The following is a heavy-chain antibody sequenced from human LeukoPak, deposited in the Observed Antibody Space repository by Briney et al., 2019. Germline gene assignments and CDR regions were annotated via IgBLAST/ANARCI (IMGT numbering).Heavy chain of an antibody. J-gene: IGHJ4*02. D-gene: IGHD5-12*01. CDR1: GGSISSGGYY. V-gene: IGHV4-31*03. CDR2: IYYSGST. Sequence: PSETLSLTCTVSGGSISSGGYYWSWIRQHPGKGLEWIGYIYYSGSTHYNPSLKSRVTISVDTSKNQFSLKLSSVTAADTAVYYCARAVKYSGYDANPFDFWGQGTLVTVSS. CDR3: ARAVKYSGYDANPFDF.